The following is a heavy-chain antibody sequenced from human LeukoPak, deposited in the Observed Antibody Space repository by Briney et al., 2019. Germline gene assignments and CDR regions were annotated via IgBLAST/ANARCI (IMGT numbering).Heavy chain of an antibody. CDR3: ARDGGYSGSSYFDY. D-gene: IGHD1-26*01. CDR2: IIPIFGTA. J-gene: IGHJ4*02. Sequence: ASVKVSCKASGGTFSSYAISWVRQAPGQGLEWMGGIIPIFGTANYAQKFQGRVTITADESTSTAYMELSSLRSEDKAVYYCARDGGYSGSSYFDYWGQGALVTVSS. V-gene: IGHV1-69*13. CDR1: GGTFSSYA.